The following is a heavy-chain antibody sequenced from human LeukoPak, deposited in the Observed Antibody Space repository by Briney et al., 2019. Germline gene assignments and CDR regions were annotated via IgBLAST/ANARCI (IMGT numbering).Heavy chain of an antibody. CDR2: ISGDGVST. J-gene: IGHJ4*02. Sequence: SGGSLRLSCVASGLPIADFAMHWVSQAPGKGLEWVSLISGDGVSTFYADSVKGRFSISRDNSKNSLYLEMNSLRTEDAAMYYCAKESGKFDYWGQGTLVAVSS. V-gene: IGHV3-43*02. CDR3: AKESGKFDY. CDR1: GLPIADFA.